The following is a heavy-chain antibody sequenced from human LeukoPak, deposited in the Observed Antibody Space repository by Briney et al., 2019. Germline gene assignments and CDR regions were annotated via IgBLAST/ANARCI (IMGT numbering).Heavy chain of an antibody. J-gene: IGHJ3*01. D-gene: IGHD6-19*01. Sequence: PSETLSLTCAVSGDSISYHNYYWDWIRQPPGKGREWIGTAYYTGNIYYNPSLKSRVAISVDTSKNQFSLQLTSMPAADTAVYYCARLRAMAGHRGGFDFWGRGTMVTVSS. CDR1: GDSISYHNYY. V-gene: IGHV4-39*01. CDR3: ARLRAMAGHRGGFDF. CDR2: AYYTGNI.